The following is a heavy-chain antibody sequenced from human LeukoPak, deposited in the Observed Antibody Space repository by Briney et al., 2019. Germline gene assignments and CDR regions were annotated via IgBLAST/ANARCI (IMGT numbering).Heavy chain of an antibody. CDR2: ILPILGIA. CDR1: GGTFSSYA. D-gene: IGHD3-3*01. Sequence: SVKVSCKASGGTFSSYAISWVRQAPGQGLEWMGRILPILGIANYAQKFQGRVTITADKSTSTAYMELSSLRSEDTAVYYCASSTAYDFWSGYYPGISYYYGMDVWGQGTTVTVSS. J-gene: IGHJ6*02. CDR3: ASSTAYDFWSGYYPGISYYYGMDV. V-gene: IGHV1-69*04.